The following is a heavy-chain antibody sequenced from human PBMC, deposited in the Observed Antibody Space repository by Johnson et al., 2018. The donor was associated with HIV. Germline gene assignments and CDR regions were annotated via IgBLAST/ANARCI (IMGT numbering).Heavy chain of an antibody. CDR3: AREAPGYSSSWYGEDAFDI. J-gene: IGHJ3*02. D-gene: IGHD6-13*01. Sequence: EQLVESGGGLVQPGGSLRLSCAASGFTVSSNYMSWVRQAPGKGLEWVSVIYSGGSTYSADSVKGRFTISRDNSKNTLYLQMNSLRAEDTAVYYCAREAPGYSSSWYGEDAFDIWGQGTMVTVSS. CDR1: GFTVSSNY. V-gene: IGHV3-66*02. CDR2: IYSGGST.